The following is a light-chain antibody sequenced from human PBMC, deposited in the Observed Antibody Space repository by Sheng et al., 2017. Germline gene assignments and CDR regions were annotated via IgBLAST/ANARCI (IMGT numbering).Light chain of an antibody. Sequence: DIQMTQSPSSLSASVGDRVTITCQASQDISNYLNWYQQKPGKAPKLLIYDASNLETGVPSRFSGSGSGTDFTFTISSLQPEDIATYYCQQYDNLPVYTFGPRGPKLEIK. J-gene: IGKJ2*01. CDR1: QDISNY. CDR3: QQYDNLPVYT. CDR2: DAS. V-gene: IGKV1-33*01.